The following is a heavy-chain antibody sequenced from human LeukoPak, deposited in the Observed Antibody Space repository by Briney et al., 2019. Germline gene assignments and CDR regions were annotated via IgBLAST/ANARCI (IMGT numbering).Heavy chain of an antibody. CDR3: ARGTVTTPFDY. Sequence: ASVKVSCKASGYTLTSYGISWVRQAPGQGPEWMGWISAYNGNTNYAQKLQGRVTMTTDTSTSTAYMDLRSLRSDGTAMYYCARGTVTTPFDYWGQGTLVTVSS. V-gene: IGHV1-18*01. CDR1: GYTLTSYG. J-gene: IGHJ4*02. D-gene: IGHD4-17*01. CDR2: ISAYNGNT.